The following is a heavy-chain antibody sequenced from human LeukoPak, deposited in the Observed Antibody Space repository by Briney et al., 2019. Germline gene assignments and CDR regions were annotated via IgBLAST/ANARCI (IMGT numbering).Heavy chain of an antibody. CDR2: IKQDGSEK. V-gene: IGHV3-7*01. J-gene: IGHJ4*02. D-gene: IGHD6-13*01. Sequence: GGPLRLSCAASGFTFSSYWMSWVRQAPGKGLEWVANIKQDGSEKYHVDSVKGRFTISRDNAKNSLYLQMNSLRAEDTAVYYCARGRIAAAGTFDYWGQGTLVTVSS. CDR3: ARGRIAAAGTFDY. CDR1: GFTFSSYW.